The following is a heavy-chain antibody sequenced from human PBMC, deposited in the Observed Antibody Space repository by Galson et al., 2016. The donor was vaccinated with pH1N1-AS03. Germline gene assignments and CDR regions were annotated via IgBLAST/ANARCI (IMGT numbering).Heavy chain of an antibody. V-gene: IGHV2-5*02. CDR1: GFSLTTSGVG. J-gene: IGHJ4*02. D-gene: IGHD3-10*01. CDR2: LYWDDGQ. Sequence: PALVKPTQTLTLTCTFSGFSLTTSGVGVARIRQPPGKALEWLALLYWDDGQRYSPSLRSRLAITKDTSKNQVVLTLTNMDPVDTATYYCAHSVITTVREPSYYFESWGQGTLVTVSS. CDR3: AHSVITTVREPSYYFES.